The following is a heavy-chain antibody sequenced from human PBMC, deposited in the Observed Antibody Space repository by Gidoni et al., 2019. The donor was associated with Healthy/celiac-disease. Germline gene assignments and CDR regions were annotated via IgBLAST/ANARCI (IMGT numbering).Heavy chain of an antibody. CDR1: GGSISSSSYY. V-gene: IGHV4-39*07. Sequence: QLQLQESGPGLVKPSETLSLTCTVSGGSISSSSYYWGWSRQPPGKGLEWIGSIYYSGSHYYNPSLRSRVTISVDTSKNQFSLKLSSVTAADTAVYYCASNYGSGSYRQGSYAFDIWGQGTMVTVSS. J-gene: IGHJ3*02. CDR3: ASNYGSGSYRQGSYAFDI. CDR2: IYYSGSH. D-gene: IGHD3-10*01.